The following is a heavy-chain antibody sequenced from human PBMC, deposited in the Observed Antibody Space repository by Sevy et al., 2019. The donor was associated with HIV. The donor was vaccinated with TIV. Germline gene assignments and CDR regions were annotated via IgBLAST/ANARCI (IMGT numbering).Heavy chain of an antibody. V-gene: IGHV1-69*13. CDR1: GGTLSSYI. CDR2: ITPVLGTT. Sequence: ASVKVSCKASGGTLSSYIVSWVRQAPRQGLEWIGGITPVLGTTNYAHKFQGRVTITADESTSTVYMEMSRLKSEDTAVYYCARWSISIDYWGQGTLVTVSS. CDR3: ARWSISIDY. J-gene: IGHJ4*02.